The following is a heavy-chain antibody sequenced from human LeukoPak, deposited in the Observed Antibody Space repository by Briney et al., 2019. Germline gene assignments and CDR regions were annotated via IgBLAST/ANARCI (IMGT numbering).Heavy chain of an antibody. Sequence: EASVKVSCKASGYTFTSYDINWVRQAPGQGLEWMGGIIPIFGTANYAQKFQGRVTITADKSTSTAYMELSSLRSEDTAVYYCARDRIQLSRDFDYWGQGTLVTVSS. CDR1: GYTFTSYD. CDR3: ARDRIQLSRDFDY. D-gene: IGHD5-18*01. V-gene: IGHV1-69*06. CDR2: IIPIFGTA. J-gene: IGHJ4*02.